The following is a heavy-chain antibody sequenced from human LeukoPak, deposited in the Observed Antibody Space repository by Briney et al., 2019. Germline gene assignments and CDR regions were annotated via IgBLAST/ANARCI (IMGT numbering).Heavy chain of an antibody. CDR2: IYSGGST. CDR3: ARLNRGGY. J-gene: IGHJ4*02. D-gene: IGHD1-14*01. CDR1: GFTVSSNY. V-gene: IGHV3-53*04. Sequence: GSLRLSCASSGFTVSSNYMSWVRQAPGKGLEWVSVIYSGGSTYYADSVKGRFTISRHNSKNTLYLQLNSLRAEDTAVYYCARLNRGGYWGQGTLVTVSS.